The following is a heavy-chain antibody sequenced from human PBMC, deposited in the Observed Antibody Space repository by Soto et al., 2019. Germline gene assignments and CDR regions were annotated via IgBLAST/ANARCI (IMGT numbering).Heavy chain of an antibody. D-gene: IGHD5-12*01. CDR1: GGSFSGYY. CDR3: ARGGGYSGYDHIDY. CDR2: INHSGST. J-gene: IGHJ4*02. V-gene: IGHV4-34*01. Sequence: SETLSLTCAVYGGSFSGYYWSWIRQPPGKGLEWIGEINHSGSTNYNPSLKSRVTISVDTSKNQFSLKLSSVTAADTAVYYCARGGGYSGYDHIDYWGQGTLVTVSS.